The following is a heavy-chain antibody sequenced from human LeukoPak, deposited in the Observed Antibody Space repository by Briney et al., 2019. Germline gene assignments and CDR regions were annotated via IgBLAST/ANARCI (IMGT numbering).Heavy chain of an antibody. J-gene: IGHJ4*02. Sequence: GRSLRLSCAASGFTFSTYAIHWVRQAPGKGLEWVAVISYDGSNKFYADSVKGRFTISRDNAKNSLYLQMNSLRAEDTAVYYCARDFRPLTYYYDSSGYYYYGLSDYWGQGTLVTVSS. CDR2: ISYDGSNK. D-gene: IGHD3-22*01. CDR1: GFTFSTYA. V-gene: IGHV3-30-3*01. CDR3: ARDFRPLTYYYDSSGYYYYGLSDY.